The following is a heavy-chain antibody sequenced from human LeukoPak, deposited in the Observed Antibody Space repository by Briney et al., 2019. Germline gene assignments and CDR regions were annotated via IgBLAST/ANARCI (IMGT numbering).Heavy chain of an antibody. CDR2: INHSGST. J-gene: IGHJ6*03. D-gene: IGHD4-17*01. CDR3: ARGAGTTVTFYYYYYMDV. CDR1: GGSFSGYY. V-gene: IGHV4-34*01. Sequence: SETLSLTCAVYGGSFSGYYWSWIRQPPGKGLEWIGEINHSGSTNYNPSLKSRVTISVDTSKNQFSLKLSSVTAADTAVYYCARGAGTTVTFYYYYYMDVWGRGTTVTVSS.